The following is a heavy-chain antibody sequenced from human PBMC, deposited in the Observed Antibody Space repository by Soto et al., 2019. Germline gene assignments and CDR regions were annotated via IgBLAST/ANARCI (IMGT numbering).Heavy chain of an antibody. CDR3: AKITRS. J-gene: IGHJ4*02. D-gene: IGHD3-16*01. CDR1: GLRVSSFA. V-gene: IGHV3-23*01. Sequence: EVQLLESGGGLVQPGGSLRLSCAASGLRVSSFAMTWVRQAPGKGLEWISSVNGDGTATYYANSVKDRFTISRDTSKNTLYLQMDSLRAEDTAVYYCAKITRSWGQGTLVTVSS. CDR2: VNGDGTAT.